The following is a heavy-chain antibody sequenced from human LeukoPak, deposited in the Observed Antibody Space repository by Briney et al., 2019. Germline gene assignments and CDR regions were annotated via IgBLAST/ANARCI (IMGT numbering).Heavy chain of an antibody. D-gene: IGHD2-2*01. CDR1: GFTVSSNY. Sequence: GGSLRLSCAASGFTVSSNYMSWVRQAPGKGLEWVSFIYRGGSTHYADSVQHGFTITRNNYDNTAFLQMNSLRPEDTAVYYCARDQGCTSSTCRNNWFDPWGQGALVTVSS. CDR3: ARDQGCTSSTCRNNWFDP. CDR2: IYRGGST. V-gene: IGHV3-66*01. J-gene: IGHJ5*02.